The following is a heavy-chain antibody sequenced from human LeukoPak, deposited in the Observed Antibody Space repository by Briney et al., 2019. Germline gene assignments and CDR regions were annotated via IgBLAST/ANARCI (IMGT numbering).Heavy chain of an antibody. CDR2: IIPIFGTA. CDR1: GGTFSSYA. Sequence: SVKVSCKAPGGTFSSYAISWVRQAPGQGLEWMGRIIPIFGTANYAQKFQGRVTITTDESTSTAYMELSSLRSEDTAVYYCARDRGGATWILFDYWGQGTLVTVSS. CDR3: ARDRGGATWILFDY. J-gene: IGHJ4*02. V-gene: IGHV1-69*05. D-gene: IGHD5-18*01.